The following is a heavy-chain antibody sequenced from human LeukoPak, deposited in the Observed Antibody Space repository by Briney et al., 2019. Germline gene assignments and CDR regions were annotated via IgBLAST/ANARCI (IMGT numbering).Heavy chain of an antibody. Sequence: GGSLRLSCAGSGFSVSHYYMNWVRQAPGKGLEWVSLIRDTGETFYADSVKGRFTISRDNSKNTMYLQMNRPRVEDTAVYFCARDRAVTQVWVEFDSWGQGTLVTVSS. D-gene: IGHD3-16*01. J-gene: IGHJ5*01. V-gene: IGHV3-66*03. CDR3: ARDRAVTQVWVEFDS. CDR2: IRDTGET. CDR1: GFSVSHYY.